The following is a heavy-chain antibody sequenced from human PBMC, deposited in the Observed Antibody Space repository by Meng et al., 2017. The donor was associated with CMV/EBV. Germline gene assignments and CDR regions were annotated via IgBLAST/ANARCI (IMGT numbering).Heavy chain of an antibody. CDR3: ARGGSGWYYFDY. J-gene: IGHJ4*02. CDR2: IYSGGSST. CDR1: GFTFSSYA. D-gene: IGHD6-19*01. V-gene: IGHV3-23*03. Sequence: GESLKISCAASGFTFSSYAMSWVRQAPGKGLEWVSVIYSGGSSTYYADSVKGRFTISRDNSKNTLYLQMNSLRAEDTAVYYCARGGSGWYYFDYWGQGTLVTVSS.